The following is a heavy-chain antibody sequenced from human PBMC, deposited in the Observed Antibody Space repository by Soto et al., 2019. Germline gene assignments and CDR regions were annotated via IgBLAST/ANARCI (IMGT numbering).Heavy chain of an antibody. CDR2: ITPSDGSR. CDR3: ARAVPRYIVGLRMYFAY. J-gene: IGHJ4*02. D-gene: IGHD1-26*01. V-gene: IGHV1-46*01. Sequence: QVQLVQSGAEVRKPGASVKVSCKASGYTFTSYYLHWVRQAPGQGLEWMGMITPSDGSRTYAQESQCRVTMTRDTSTSTVDMDMSSLRSEDTAVYYCARAVPRYIVGLRMYFAYWGQGTLVTVSS. CDR1: GYTFTSYY.